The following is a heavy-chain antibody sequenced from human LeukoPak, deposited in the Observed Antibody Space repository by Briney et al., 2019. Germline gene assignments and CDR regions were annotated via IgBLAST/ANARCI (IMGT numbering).Heavy chain of an antibody. CDR1: GGSFSGYY. Sequence: SETLSLTCAVYGGSFSGYYWSWIRQPPGKGLEWIGEINHSGDSTYNPSLKSRLTMSVDTSKKQFSLTVTSMTAADTAVYYCARVITIFGVAIMGAFDIWGQGTMVTVSS. J-gene: IGHJ3*02. D-gene: IGHD3-3*01. CDR3: ARVITIFGVAIMGAFDI. V-gene: IGHV4-34*01. CDR2: INHSGDS.